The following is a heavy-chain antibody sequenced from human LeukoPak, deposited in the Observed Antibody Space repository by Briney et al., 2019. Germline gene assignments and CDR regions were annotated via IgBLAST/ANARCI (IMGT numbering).Heavy chain of an antibody. V-gene: IGHV3-23*01. J-gene: IGHJ4*02. CDR2: ISDTGRRT. D-gene: IGHD3-16*02. CDR1: GFTFNDYA. CDR3: ARHDSFIPY. Sequence: GGSLRLSCAASGFTFNDYAMSWVRQDAGKGLEWVAGISDTGRRTYYTDSVKGRFTTSRDDSKKTVSLQMNTLRAEDTAIYFCARHDSFIPYWGQGTLVTVSS.